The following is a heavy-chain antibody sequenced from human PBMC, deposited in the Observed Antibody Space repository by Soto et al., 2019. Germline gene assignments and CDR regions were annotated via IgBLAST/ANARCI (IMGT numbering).Heavy chain of an antibody. Sequence: EVQLVESGGGLVQPGGSLRLSCAASGFTFSSYWMSWVRQAPGKGLEWVANIKQDGSEKYYVDSVRGRFTISRDNAKNSLYLQLNSLRAEDTAVYYCARSVLVPAAYFDYMDVWGNGTTVTVSS. CDR2: IKQDGSEK. D-gene: IGHD2-2*01. CDR1: GFTFSSYW. CDR3: ARSVLVPAAYFDYMDV. V-gene: IGHV3-7*01. J-gene: IGHJ6*03.